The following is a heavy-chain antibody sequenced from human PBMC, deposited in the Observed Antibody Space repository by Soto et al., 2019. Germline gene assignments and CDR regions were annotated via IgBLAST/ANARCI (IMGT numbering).Heavy chain of an antibody. Sequence: PGGSLRLSCAASGFPFRDYAMSWVRTAPGKGLEWVSDISGSGNEARSADSVRGRFTISRDNSRNTLFLQMNSLTFEDTAEYYYSKERRGSGWSVCNFLGQGTQVTVS. CDR2: ISGSGNEA. CDR1: GFPFRDYA. J-gene: IGHJ4*02. CDR3: SKERRGSGWSVCNF. V-gene: IGHV3-23*01. D-gene: IGHD6-19*01.